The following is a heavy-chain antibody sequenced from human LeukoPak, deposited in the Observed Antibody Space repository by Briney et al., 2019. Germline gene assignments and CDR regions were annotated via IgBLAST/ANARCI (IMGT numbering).Heavy chain of an antibody. CDR1: GFTFSTYS. CDR2: ISYDERNK. V-gene: IGHV3-30*03. D-gene: IGHD3-10*01. Sequence: PGGSLRLSCAASGFTFSTYSMKWVRQAPGKGLEWVAVISYDERNKYYADSLEGRFTISRDNSKNTLYLQMNRLRAEDTAVYYCAREFRLDHYGSRSVGEFDPWGQGTMVTVSS. CDR3: AREFRLDHYGSRSVGEFDP. J-gene: IGHJ3*01.